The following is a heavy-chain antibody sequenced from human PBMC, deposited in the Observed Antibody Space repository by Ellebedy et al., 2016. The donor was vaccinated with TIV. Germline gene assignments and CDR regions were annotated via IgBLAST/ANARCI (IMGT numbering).Heavy chain of an antibody. J-gene: IGHJ4*02. CDR2: IYSGVDT. CDR3: ARDPPGIAASGPYK. D-gene: IGHD6-13*01. Sequence: PGGSLRLSCTASGFTVGNNYMNWLRQALGKRLEWVSLIYSGVDTVYADSVKGRFTISRDSSKNTLYLQMNSLRAEDTAVYYCARDPPGIAASGPYKWGQGTLVTVSS. CDR1: GFTVGNNY. V-gene: IGHV3-53*01.